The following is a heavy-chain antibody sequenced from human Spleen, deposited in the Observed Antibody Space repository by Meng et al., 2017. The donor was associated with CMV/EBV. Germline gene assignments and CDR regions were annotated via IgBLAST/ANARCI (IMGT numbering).Heavy chain of an antibody. CDR2: INPSGGST. CDR1: GSTFTNYY. D-gene: IGHD3/OR15-3a*01. V-gene: IGHV1-46*01. Sequence: ASVKVSCKASGSTFTNYYMHWVRQAPGQGLEWMGIINPSGGSTSYAQKFQGRVTMTRDTSTSTVYMELSGLRSEDTAVYYCASLHFGPKDSFDSWGQGTRVTVSS. J-gene: IGHJ4*02. CDR3: ASLHFGPKDSFDS.